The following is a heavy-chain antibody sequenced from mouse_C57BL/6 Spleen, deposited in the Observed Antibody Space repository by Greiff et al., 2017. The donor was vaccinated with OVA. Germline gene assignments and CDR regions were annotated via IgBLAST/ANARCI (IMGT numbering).Heavy chain of an antibody. CDR2: INPNNGGT. D-gene: IGHD1-1*01. CDR1: GYTFTDYY. CDR3: ASEILRY. J-gene: IGHJ2*01. V-gene: IGHV1-26*01. Sequence: EVQLQQSGPELVKPGASVKISCKASGYTFTDYYMNWVKQSHGKSLEWIGDINPNNGGTSYNQKFKGKATLTVDKSSSTAYMELRSLTSEDSAVYYCASEILRYWGQGTTLTVSS.